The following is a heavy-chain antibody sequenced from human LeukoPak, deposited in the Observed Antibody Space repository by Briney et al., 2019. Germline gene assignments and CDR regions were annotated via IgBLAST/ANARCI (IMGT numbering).Heavy chain of an antibody. J-gene: IGHJ4*02. D-gene: IGHD2-15*01. CDR1: GFTLSSLW. CDR2: INQDGSEK. CDR3: ARGGRSGSCYWED. V-gene: IGHV3-7*01. Sequence: GGSLRLSCAASGFTLSSLWMTWVRQAPGEGLEWVANINQDGSEKYYVDSVKGRFTTSRDNAENALYLQMTSLRAEDTAIYYCARGGRSGSCYWEDWGQGTLVIVSS.